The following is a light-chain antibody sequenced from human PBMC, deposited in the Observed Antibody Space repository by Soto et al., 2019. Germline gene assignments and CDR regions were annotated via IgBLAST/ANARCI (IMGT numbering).Light chain of an antibody. CDR1: QSVLYSSNHQNY. CDR3: QQYYTTPLN. Sequence: DIVMTTSPDSLAVSLGERATINCKSSQSVLYSSNHQNYLAWYQQKPGQPPQLLIYWASTRESGVPDRFSGSGSGTDFTLTISSLQAEDVAVYYCQQYYTTPLNFGGGTKVEIK. CDR2: WAS. V-gene: IGKV4-1*01. J-gene: IGKJ4*01.